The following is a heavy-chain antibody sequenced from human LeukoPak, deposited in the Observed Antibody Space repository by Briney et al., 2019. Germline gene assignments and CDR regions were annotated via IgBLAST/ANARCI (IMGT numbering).Heavy chain of an antibody. Sequence: GGYLRLSCAASGFTFTSYGMHWVRQAPGKGLEWVAVISYDGSNKYYADSVKGRFTISRDNSKNTLYLQMNSLRAEDTAVYYCAKAPSATVVKGGVYFDYWGQGTLVTVSS. D-gene: IGHD4-23*01. CDR1: GFTFTSYG. CDR2: ISYDGSNK. CDR3: AKAPSATVVKGGVYFDY. V-gene: IGHV3-30*18. J-gene: IGHJ4*02.